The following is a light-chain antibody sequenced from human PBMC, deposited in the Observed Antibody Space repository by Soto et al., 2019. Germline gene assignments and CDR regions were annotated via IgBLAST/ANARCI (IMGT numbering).Light chain of an antibody. Sequence: DIVLTQSPATLSLSPGERATLSCRASQSVSSYLAWYQQKPGQAPRLLIYAASNRATGIPARFSGSGSGTDFTLTISRLEPEDFAVYYCQQYVTSPWAFGQGTKVDSK. CDR1: QSVSSY. J-gene: IGKJ1*01. V-gene: IGKV3-11*01. CDR2: AAS. CDR3: QQYVTSPWA.